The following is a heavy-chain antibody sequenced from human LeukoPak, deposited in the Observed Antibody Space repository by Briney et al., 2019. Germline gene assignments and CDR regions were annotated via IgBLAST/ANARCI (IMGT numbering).Heavy chain of an antibody. V-gene: IGHV3-48*04. CDR3: ASGYSYGYVAYSFDY. D-gene: IGHD5-18*01. CDR2: ISSSGSTI. J-gene: IGHJ4*02. CDR1: GFTFSSYS. Sequence: GGSLRLSCAASGFTFSSYSMNWVRQAPGKGLEWVSSISSSGSTIYYADSVKGRFTISRDNAKNSLYLQMNSLRAEDTAVYYCASGYSYGYVAYSFDYWGQGTLVTVSS.